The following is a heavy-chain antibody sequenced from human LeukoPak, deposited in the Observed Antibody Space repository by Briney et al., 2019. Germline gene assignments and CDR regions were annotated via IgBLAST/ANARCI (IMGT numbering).Heavy chain of an antibody. Sequence: SETLSLTCTVSGGSISSYYWSWIRQPAGKGLEWIGRIYTSGSTNYNPSLKSRVTMSVDTSKNQFSLKLSSVTAADTAVYYCARDELVVPAARGWFDPWGQGTLVTVSS. J-gene: IGHJ5*02. D-gene: IGHD2-2*01. CDR2: IYTSGST. CDR1: GGSISSYY. V-gene: IGHV4-4*07. CDR3: ARDELVVPAARGWFDP.